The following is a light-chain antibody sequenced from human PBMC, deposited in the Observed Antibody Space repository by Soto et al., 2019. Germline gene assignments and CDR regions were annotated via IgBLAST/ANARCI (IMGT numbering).Light chain of an antibody. CDR2: KAS. CDR3: QQSGDTPPWT. V-gene: IGKV1-5*03. Sequence: DIQMTQSPSTLSGSVGDRVTITGRASQTISSWLAWYQQKPGKAPKLLIYKASTLKSGVPSRFSGSGSGTEFTLTISSLQPDDFATYYCQQSGDTPPWTFGQGTKVDIK. CDR1: QTISSW. J-gene: IGKJ1*01.